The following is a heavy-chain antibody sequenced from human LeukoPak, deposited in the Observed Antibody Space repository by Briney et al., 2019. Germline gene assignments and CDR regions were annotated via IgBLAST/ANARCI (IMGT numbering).Heavy chain of an antibody. CDR3: ALNVGVTVADTLDY. CDR1: GVTFHEYD. D-gene: IGHD4-11*01. V-gene: IGHV3-9*01. CDR2: ITRNGGTL. Sequence: GGSLRLSCAAVGVTFHEYDFHWVRQTPGRGLEWVSGITRNGGTLGYADSVKGRFTISRDNAKNSLYLHMNSLRPDDTALYYCALNVGVTVADTLDYWGQGTLVTVSS. J-gene: IGHJ4*02.